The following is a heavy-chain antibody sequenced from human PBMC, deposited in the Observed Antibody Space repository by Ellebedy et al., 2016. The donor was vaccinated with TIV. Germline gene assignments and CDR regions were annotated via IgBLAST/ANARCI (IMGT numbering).Heavy chain of an antibody. V-gene: IGHV4-39*07. CDR1: GGSISGSDSY. J-gene: IGHJ4*02. Sequence: SETLSLTXNVSGGSISGSDSYWGWIRQSPEKGLEWIGTIYYTGSTYYNPSLKSRVTISVDTSKNQFSLKLTSVTAADTAVYYCAGGRADVWELLAYWGQGTLATVSS. CDR2: IYYTGST. D-gene: IGHD1-26*01. CDR3: AGGRADVWELLAY.